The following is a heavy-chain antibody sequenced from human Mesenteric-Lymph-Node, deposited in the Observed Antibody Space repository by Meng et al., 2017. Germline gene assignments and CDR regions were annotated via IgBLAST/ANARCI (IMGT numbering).Heavy chain of an antibody. CDR3: GRDQGRELINH. V-gene: IGHV4-4*02. J-gene: IGHJ4*02. Sequence: QVQLQEAGPGLVKPSGTLSLTSTVSGDSISSDIWWMWVRQPPGKGLEWIGEVYHRGDTNYNPSLKSRVDISVDKSKNQFYLSLFSVTAADKDVDYCGRDQGRELINHWGQGTLVTVSS. CDR2: VYHRGDT. D-gene: IGHD1-7*01. CDR1: GDSISSDIW.